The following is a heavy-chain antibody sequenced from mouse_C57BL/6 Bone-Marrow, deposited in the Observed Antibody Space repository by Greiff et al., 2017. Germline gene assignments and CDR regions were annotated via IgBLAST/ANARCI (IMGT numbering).Heavy chain of an antibody. CDR2: INPNNGGT. V-gene: IGHV1-26*01. CDR3: ARSDDYDGCDY. D-gene: IGHD2-4*01. CDR1: GYTFTDSY. Sequence: EVQLQQPGPELVKPGASVKISCKASGYTFTDSYMNWVKQSHGKSLEWIGDINPNNGGTSYNQKFKCKATLTVDKSSSTSYMELRSLTSEDSAVYYCARSDDYDGCDYWGQGTTLTVSS. J-gene: IGHJ2*01.